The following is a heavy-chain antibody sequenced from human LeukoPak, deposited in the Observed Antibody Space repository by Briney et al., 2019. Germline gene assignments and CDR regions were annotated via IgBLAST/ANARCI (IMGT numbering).Heavy chain of an antibody. D-gene: IGHD3-16*01. CDR3: ARGRYGWLPFDY. CDR2: IIPIFGTA. CDR1: GGTFSSYA. Sequence: SVKVSCKASGGTFSSYAISWVRQAPGQGLEWMGGIIPIFGTANYAQKFQGRVTITADKSTSTAYMELSSLRSEDTAVYYCARGRYGWLPFDYWGQGTLVTVSS. V-gene: IGHV1-69*06. J-gene: IGHJ4*02.